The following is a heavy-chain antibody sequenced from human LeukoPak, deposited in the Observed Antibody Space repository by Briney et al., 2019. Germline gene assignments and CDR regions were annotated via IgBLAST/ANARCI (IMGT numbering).Heavy chain of an antibody. D-gene: IGHD3-3*01. CDR1: GYSISSTYY. J-gene: IGHJ3*02. CDR2: IYHSGST. V-gene: IGHV4-38-2*02. CDR3: ARDRSGYYDFWSGYSTPDDAFDI. Sequence: LETLSLTCTVSGYSISSTYYWGWIRQPPGKGLEWIGSIYHSGSTYYNPSLKSRVTISVDTSKNQFSLKLSSVTAADTAVYYCARDRSGYYDFWSGYSTPDDAFDIWGQGTMVTVSS.